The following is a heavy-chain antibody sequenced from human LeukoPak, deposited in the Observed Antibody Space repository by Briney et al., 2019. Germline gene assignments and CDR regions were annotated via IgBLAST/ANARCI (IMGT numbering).Heavy chain of an antibody. Sequence: SETLSLTCTVSGGSISSYYWNWIRQPPGKGLEWIGYIYYSGSTNYNPSLKSRVTISVDTSKNQFSLKLSSVTAADTAVYYCARARPFGGYFDLWGQGALVTVSS. CDR1: GGSISSYY. V-gene: IGHV4-59*01. J-gene: IGHJ4*02. CDR2: IYYSGST. CDR3: ARARPFGGYFDL. D-gene: IGHD3-10*01.